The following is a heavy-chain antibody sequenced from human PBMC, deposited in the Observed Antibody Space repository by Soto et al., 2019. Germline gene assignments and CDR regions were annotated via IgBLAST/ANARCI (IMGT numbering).Heavy chain of an antibody. D-gene: IGHD3-10*01. CDR2: IYYSGST. Sequence: QLQLQESGPGLVKPSETLSLTCTVSGGSISSSSYYWGWIRQPPGKGLEWIGSIYYSGSTYYNPSLKSRVTISVDPPKNQFSLKLSSVTAADTAVYYCARPPHRSGSYYGSGTDAFDIWGQGTMVTVSS. CDR3: ARPPHRSGSYYGSGTDAFDI. J-gene: IGHJ3*02. CDR1: GGSISSSSYY. V-gene: IGHV4-39*01.